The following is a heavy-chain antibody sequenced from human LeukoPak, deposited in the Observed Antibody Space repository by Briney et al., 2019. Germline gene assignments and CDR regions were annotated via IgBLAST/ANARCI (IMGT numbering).Heavy chain of an antibody. V-gene: IGHV1-24*01. CDR1: GFTFSSFG. J-gene: IGHJ4*02. Sequence: GGSLRLSCAASGFTFSSFGMHWVRQAPGKGLEWMGGFDPEDGETIYAQKFQGRVTMTEDTSTDTAYMELSSLRSEDTAVYYCATGSTVAATLQYYFDYWGQGTLVTVSS. CDR3: ATGSTVAATLQYYFDY. CDR2: FDPEDGET. D-gene: IGHD2-15*01.